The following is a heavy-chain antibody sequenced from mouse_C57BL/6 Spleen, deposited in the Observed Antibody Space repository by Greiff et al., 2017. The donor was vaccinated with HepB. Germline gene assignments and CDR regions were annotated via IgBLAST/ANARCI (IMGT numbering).Heavy chain of an antibody. CDR2: ISSGSSTI. CDR1: GFTFSDYG. Sequence: EVNVVESGGGLVKPGGSLKLSCAASGFTFSDYGMHWVRQAPEKGLEWVAYISSGSSTIYYADTVKGRFTISRDNAKNTLFLQMTSLRSEDTAMYYCARGEGSGPDYWGQGTTLTVSS. D-gene: IGHD3-2*02. V-gene: IGHV5-17*01. CDR3: ARGEGSGPDY. J-gene: IGHJ2*01.